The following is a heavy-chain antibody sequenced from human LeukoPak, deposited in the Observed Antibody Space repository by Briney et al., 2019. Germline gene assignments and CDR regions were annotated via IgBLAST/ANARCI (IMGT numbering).Heavy chain of an antibody. CDR3: ARDFWDDFEYFDL. CDR1: GFTFTTYA. V-gene: IGHV3-23*01. Sequence: PGGSLRLSCAASGFTFTTYAMSWVRQAPGKGLEWVSGISGNGISTYYADSVKGRFTISRDNSKSTLYLQMDSLRADDTAVYYCARDFWDDFEYFDLWGRGTLVTVSS. D-gene: IGHD3-3*01. J-gene: IGHJ2*01. CDR2: ISGNGIST.